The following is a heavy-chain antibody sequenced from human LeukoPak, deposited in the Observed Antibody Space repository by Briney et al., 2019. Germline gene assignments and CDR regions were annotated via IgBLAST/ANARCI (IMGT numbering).Heavy chain of an antibody. J-gene: IGHJ4*02. CDR2: ISWNSGSI. V-gene: IGHV3-9*01. Sequence: GGSLRLSCAASGFTFDDYAMHWVRQAPGKGLEWVSGISWNSGSIGYADSVKGRFTISRDNSKNTLYLQMNSLRAEDTAVYYCARDDIAVAGRDYWGQGTLVTVSS. CDR3: ARDDIAVAGRDY. CDR1: GFTFDDYA. D-gene: IGHD6-19*01.